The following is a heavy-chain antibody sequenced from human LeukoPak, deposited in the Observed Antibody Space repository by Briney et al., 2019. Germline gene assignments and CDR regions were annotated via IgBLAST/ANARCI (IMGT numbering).Heavy chain of an antibody. CDR1: GFTFSSYW. V-gene: IGHV3-7*01. CDR2: VKQDGSEK. D-gene: IGHD6-6*01. Sequence: GESLTLSCAASGFTFSSYWMNRLRQPPRKGLDWVANVKQDGSEKHYVDSVKGRFTISRDNAKKSLFLHMNSLRVEDTAVYYCARGSEYTSSTNYYFDYWGQGTLVTVSS. J-gene: IGHJ4*02. CDR3: ARGSEYTSSTNYYFDY.